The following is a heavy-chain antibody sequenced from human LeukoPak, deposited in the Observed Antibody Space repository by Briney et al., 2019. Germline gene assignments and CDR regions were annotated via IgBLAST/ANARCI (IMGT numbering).Heavy chain of an antibody. CDR2: IKEDGSEK. V-gene: IGHV3-7*01. CDR3: ASPDYGAQGYWYFDL. J-gene: IGHJ2*01. Sequence: GGSLRLSCAASGFTFSSYWMSWVRQAPGKGLEWVANIKEDGSEKNYVDSVKGRFTISRDKAKNSLYLQMNSLRAEDTAVYYCASPDYGAQGYWYFDLWGRGTLVTVSS. D-gene: IGHD4-17*01. CDR1: GFTFSSYW.